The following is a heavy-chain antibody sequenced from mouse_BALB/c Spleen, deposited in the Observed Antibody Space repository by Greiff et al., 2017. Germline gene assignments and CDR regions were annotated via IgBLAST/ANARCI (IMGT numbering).Heavy chain of an antibody. CDR1: GFTFSSYA. D-gene: IGHD2-14*01. Sequence: EVKLMESGGGLVKPGGSLKLSCAASGFTFSSYAMSWVRQTPEKRLEWVASISSGGSTYYPDSVKGRFTISRDNARNILYLQMSSLRSEDTAMYYCAREDYRYDEEGYAMDYWGQGTSVTVSS. V-gene: IGHV5-6-5*01. J-gene: IGHJ4*01. CDR3: AREDYRYDEEGYAMDY. CDR2: ISSGGST.